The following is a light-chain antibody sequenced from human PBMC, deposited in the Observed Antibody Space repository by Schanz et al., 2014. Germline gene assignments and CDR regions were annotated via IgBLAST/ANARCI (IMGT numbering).Light chain of an antibody. CDR2: EGT. J-gene: IGLJ3*02. CDR1: SSDVGSSNL. V-gene: IGLV2-14*02. CDR3: SSFTTSSAPGV. Sequence: QSALTQPASVSGSPGQSITISCTGTSSDVGSSNLVSWYQLHPDKAPKLMIYEGTKRPSGVSNRFSGSGSGNTASLTISGLQAEDEADYYCSSFTTSSAPGVFGGGTKLTVL.